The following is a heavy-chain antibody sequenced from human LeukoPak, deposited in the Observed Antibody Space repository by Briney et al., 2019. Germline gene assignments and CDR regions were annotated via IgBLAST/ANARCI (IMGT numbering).Heavy chain of an antibody. D-gene: IGHD2/OR15-2a*01. CDR1: GGSISSYH. CDR2: IYNSGST. CDR3: ARRPTVTTFFDY. V-gene: IGHV4-59*01. Sequence: SETLSLTCTVTGGSISSYHWSWIRQPPGKGLEWIGYIYNSGSTNYNPSLKSRVTISEDTSKNQFSLKVSSVTAADTAVYYCARRPTVTTFFDYWGQGTLVTVSS. J-gene: IGHJ4*02.